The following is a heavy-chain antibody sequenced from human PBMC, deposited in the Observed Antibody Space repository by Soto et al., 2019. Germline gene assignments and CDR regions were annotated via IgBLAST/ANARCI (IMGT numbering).Heavy chain of an antibody. CDR2: IYYSGST. Sequence: SETLSLTCTVSGGSISSYYWSWIRQPPGKGLEWIGYIYYSGSTNYNPSLKSRVTISVDSSKNQFSLKLSSVTAADTAVYYCARVFRIAAAGTVPYYGMDVWGQGTTVT. J-gene: IGHJ6*02. CDR1: GGSISSYY. D-gene: IGHD6-13*01. V-gene: IGHV4-59*01. CDR3: ARVFRIAAAGTVPYYGMDV.